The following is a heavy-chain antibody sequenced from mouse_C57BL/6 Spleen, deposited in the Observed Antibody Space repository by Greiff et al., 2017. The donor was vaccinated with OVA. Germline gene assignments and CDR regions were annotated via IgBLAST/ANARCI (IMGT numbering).Heavy chain of an antibody. CDR3: ARAHYGSRYFDY. Sequence: EVQGVESGPELVKPGASVKIPCKASGYTFTDYNMDWVKQSHGKSLEWIGDINPNNGGTIYNQKFKGKATLTVDKSSSTAYMELRSLTSEDTAVYYCARAHYGSRYFDYWGQGTTLTVSS. D-gene: IGHD1-1*01. CDR1: GYTFTDYN. J-gene: IGHJ2*01. V-gene: IGHV1-18*01. CDR2: INPNNGGT.